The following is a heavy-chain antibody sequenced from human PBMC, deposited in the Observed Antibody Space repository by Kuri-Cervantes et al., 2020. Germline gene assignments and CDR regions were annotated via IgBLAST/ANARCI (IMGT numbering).Heavy chain of an antibody. J-gene: IGHJ6*02. Sequence: GESLKISCAASRFTFSSYAMSWVRQAPGKGLEWVSSISGSGGTTYYADSVKGRFTISRDNSKNSLYLQMNSLRTEDTALYYCAKDIRSVVVVGYGMDVWGQGTTVTVSS. CDR3: AKDIRSVVVVGYGMDV. CDR1: RFTFSSYA. D-gene: IGHD2-15*01. V-gene: IGHV3-23*01. CDR2: ISGSGGTT.